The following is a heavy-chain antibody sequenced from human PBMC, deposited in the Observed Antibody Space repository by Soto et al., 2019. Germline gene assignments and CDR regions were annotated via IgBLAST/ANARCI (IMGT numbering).Heavy chain of an antibody. CDR1: GYTFTSHG. Sequence: ASVKVSCKASGYTFTSHGISWVRQAPGQGLEWMGWISAYNGNTNYAQKLQGRVTMTTDTSTSTAYMELRSLRSDDTAVYYCARDSGAYDSSGYFDYWGQGTLVTVSS. V-gene: IGHV1-18*01. D-gene: IGHD3-22*01. CDR3: ARDSGAYDSSGYFDY. J-gene: IGHJ4*02. CDR2: ISAYNGNT.